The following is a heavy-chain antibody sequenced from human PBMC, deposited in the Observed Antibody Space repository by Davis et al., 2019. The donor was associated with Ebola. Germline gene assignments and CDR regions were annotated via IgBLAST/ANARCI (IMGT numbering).Heavy chain of an antibody. Sequence: ASVKVSCKASGYTFTSYAMHWVRQAPGQRLEWMGWISAYNGNTNYAQKLQGRVTMTTDTSTSTAYMELRSLRSDDTAVYYCARVQLWDAFDIWGQGTMVTVSS. V-gene: IGHV1-18*01. CDR2: ISAYNGNT. CDR1: GYTFTSYA. J-gene: IGHJ3*02. D-gene: IGHD5-18*01. CDR3: ARVQLWDAFDI.